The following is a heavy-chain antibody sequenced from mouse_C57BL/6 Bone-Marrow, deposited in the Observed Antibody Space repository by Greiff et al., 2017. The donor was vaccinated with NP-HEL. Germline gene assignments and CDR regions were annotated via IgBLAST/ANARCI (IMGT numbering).Heavy chain of an antibody. J-gene: IGHJ4*01. V-gene: IGHV2-2*01. CDR3: ASTPFYYDYDLDY. CDR2: IWSGGST. D-gene: IGHD2-4*01. Sequence: VKLLESGPGLVQPSPTLTISCTASGFSLTSYGVHWVRQSPGKGLEWLGVIWSGGSTAYNAAFISRLSISTVNSKSQVFFKMNSLQADDTAIYYCASTPFYYDYDLDYWGQGTSVTVSS. CDR1: GFSLTSYG.